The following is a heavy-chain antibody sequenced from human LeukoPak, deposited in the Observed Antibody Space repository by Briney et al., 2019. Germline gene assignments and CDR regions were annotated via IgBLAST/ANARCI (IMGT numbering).Heavy chain of an antibody. V-gene: IGHV3-7*01. CDR2: INQDQSGK. CDR1: GFTFSSYW. CDR3: ARGGYCSSTSCFDY. D-gene: IGHD2-2*01. J-gene: IGHJ4*02. Sequence: PGGSLRLSYAASGFTFSSYWMTWVRQAPGRGLEWVANINQDQSGKYYVDSVRGRFIISRDNAKNTLYLQMNSLRVEDTAVYYCARGGYCSSTSCFDYWGQGTLVTVSS.